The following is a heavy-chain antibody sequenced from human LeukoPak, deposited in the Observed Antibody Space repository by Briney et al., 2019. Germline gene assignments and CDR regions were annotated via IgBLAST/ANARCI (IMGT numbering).Heavy chain of an antibody. J-gene: IGHJ3*02. CDR2: ISSVGDYI. Sequence: PGGSLRLSCAASGFTFSSYSMNWVRQAPGKGLEWVSSISSVGDYIYYVASVQGRFTTSRDNARNSLFLQMNSLRAEDTAVYYCARTIMELAVAKKKDAFDIWGQGTMVTVSS. V-gene: IGHV3-21*01. CDR1: GFTFSSYS. D-gene: IGHD6-19*01. CDR3: ARTIMELAVAKKKDAFDI.